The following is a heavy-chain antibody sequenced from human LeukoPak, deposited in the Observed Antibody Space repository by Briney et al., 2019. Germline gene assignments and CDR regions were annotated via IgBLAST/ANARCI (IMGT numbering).Heavy chain of an antibody. Sequence: LSLTCAVYGGSFSGYYWSWIRQAPGKGLEWVSYISSSGSTIYYADSVKGRFTISRDNAKNSLYLQMNSLRAEDTAVYYCARLPSKMATIYFDYWGQGTLVTVSS. CDR2: ISSSGSTI. V-gene: IGHV3-11*01. D-gene: IGHD5-24*01. CDR3: ARLPSKMATIYFDY. J-gene: IGHJ4*02. CDR1: GGSFSGYY.